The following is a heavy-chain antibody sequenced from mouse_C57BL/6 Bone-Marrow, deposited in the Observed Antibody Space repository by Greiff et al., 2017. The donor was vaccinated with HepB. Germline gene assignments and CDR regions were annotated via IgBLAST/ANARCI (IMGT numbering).Heavy chain of an antibody. J-gene: IGHJ1*03. D-gene: IGHD1-1*01. V-gene: IGHV5-6*01. CDR3: ARQRYYGSSWGYFDV. CDR1: GFTFSSYG. Sequence: EVQLVESGGDLVKPGGSLKLSCAASGFTFSSYGMSWVRQTPDKRLEWVATISSGGSYTYYPDSVKGRFTISRDNAKNTLYLQMSSLKSEDTAMYYCARQRYYGSSWGYFDVWGTGTTVTVSS. CDR2: ISSGGSYT.